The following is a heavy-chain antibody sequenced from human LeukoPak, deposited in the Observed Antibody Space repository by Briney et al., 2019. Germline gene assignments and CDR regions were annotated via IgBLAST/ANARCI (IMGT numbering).Heavy chain of an antibody. J-gene: IGHJ4*02. CDR2: IRYDGSNK. D-gene: IGHD3-16*02. V-gene: IGHV3-30*02. CDR1: GFTFSSYG. CDR3: AAQKRGTSRPYYFDY. Sequence: GGSLRLSCAASGFTFSSYGMHWVRQAPGKGLEWVAFIRYDGSNKYYADSVKGRFTISRDNSKTTLYLQMNSLRAEDTAVYYCAAQKRGTSRPYYFDYWGQGTLLTVSS.